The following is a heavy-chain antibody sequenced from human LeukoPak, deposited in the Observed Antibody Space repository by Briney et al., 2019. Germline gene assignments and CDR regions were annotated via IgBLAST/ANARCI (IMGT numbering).Heavy chain of an antibody. CDR1: GGSFSSSGYS. Sequence: PSETLSLTCIVSGGSFSSSGYSWSWIRQYPGKGLEWVGYTYSTGNTYYNPSLKSRVVISVDTSKSQFSLRLSSVTAADTAVYYCARALGPYYFDYWGQGTLVTVSS. J-gene: IGHJ4*02. CDR2: TYSTGNT. V-gene: IGHV4-31*03. CDR3: ARALGPYYFDY.